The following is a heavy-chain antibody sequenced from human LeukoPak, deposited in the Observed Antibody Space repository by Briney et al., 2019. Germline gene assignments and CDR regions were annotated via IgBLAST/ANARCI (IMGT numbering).Heavy chain of an antibody. Sequence: GGSLRLSCAASGFTFSSYAMHWVRQAPGKGLEWVAVISYDGSNKYYADSVKGRITISRDNSKNTLNLQMTSLRAEDTAMYYCAKHHDYWSGHIRGFDSWGQGTLVTVSS. CDR2: ISYDGSNK. J-gene: IGHJ4*02. CDR3: AKHHDYWSGHIRGFDS. CDR1: GFTFSSYA. V-gene: IGHV3-30*18. D-gene: IGHD3-3*01.